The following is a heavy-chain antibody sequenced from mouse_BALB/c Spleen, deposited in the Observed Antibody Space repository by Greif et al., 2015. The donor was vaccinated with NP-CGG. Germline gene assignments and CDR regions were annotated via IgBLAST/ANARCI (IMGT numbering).Heavy chain of an antibody. J-gene: IGHJ2*01. V-gene: IGHV1-7*01. D-gene: IGHD2-10*02. CDR3: ARKYGNYFDY. Sequence: VQLQQSGAERAKPGASVKTSCKASGYTFTSYWMHWVKQRPGQGLEWIGYINPSTGYTEYNQKFKDKATLTADKSSSTAYMQLSSLTSEDSAVYYCARKYGNYFDYWGQGTTLTVSS. CDR2: INPSTGYT. CDR1: GYTFTSYW.